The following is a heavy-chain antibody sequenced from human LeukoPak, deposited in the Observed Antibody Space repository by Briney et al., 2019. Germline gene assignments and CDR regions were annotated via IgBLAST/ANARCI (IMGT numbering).Heavy chain of an antibody. CDR1: GFTFSSYS. Sequence: GGSLRLSCAASGFTFSSYSFNWVRQAPGKGLEWVSYISRTTSYAESVKGRFTLSRDNAKSSLYLQMNSLRAEDTAVYYWAKVMRDILTGFDYWGQGTLVTVSS. J-gene: IGHJ4*02. CDR3: AKVMRDILTGFDY. CDR2: ISRTT. D-gene: IGHD3-9*01. V-gene: IGHV3-48*01.